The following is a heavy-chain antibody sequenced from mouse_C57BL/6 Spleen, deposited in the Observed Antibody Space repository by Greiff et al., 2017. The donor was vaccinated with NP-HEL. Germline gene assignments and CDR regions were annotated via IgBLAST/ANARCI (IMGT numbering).Heavy chain of an antibody. CDR3: ARGSYYSGDYAMDY. D-gene: IGHD2-12*01. CDR1: GYTFTDYS. J-gene: IGHJ4*01. V-gene: IGHV1-22*01. CDR2: INPNNGGT. Sequence: EVQLQQSGPELVKPGASVKLSCKASGYTFTDYSMHWVKQSPGKSLEWIGYINPNNGGTSYNQKFKGKATLTVNKSSSTAYLQLRSLTSEDSAVYYCARGSYYSGDYAMDYWGQGTSVTVSS.